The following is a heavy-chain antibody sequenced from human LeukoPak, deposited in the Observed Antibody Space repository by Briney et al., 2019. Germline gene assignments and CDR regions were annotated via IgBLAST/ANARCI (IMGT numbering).Heavy chain of an antibody. CDR2: ISSSSSTV. J-gene: IGHJ4*02. Sequence: GGSLRLSCAASGFTFSRYSMNWVRQAPGKGLEWVSYISSSSSTVYYADSLKGRFTISRDNAKNSLYLQMSSLRAEDTAVYYCAKVYSRDYGGNSFFDYWGQGTLVTVSS. CDR3: AKVYSRDYGGNSFFDY. D-gene: IGHD4-23*01. CDR1: GFTFSRYS. V-gene: IGHV3-48*01.